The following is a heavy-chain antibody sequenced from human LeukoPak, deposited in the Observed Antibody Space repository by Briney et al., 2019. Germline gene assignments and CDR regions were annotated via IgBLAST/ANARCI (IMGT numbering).Heavy chain of an antibody. CDR3: ARGPGYCSSTSCPYFDY. D-gene: IGHD2-2*01. V-gene: IGHV4-34*01. J-gene: IGHJ4*02. CDR1: GGSFSGYY. CDR2: INHSGST. Sequence: PSETLSLTCAVYGGSFSGYYWSWVRQPPGKGLEWIGEINHSGSTNYNPSLKSRVTISVETSKNQFSLKLSSVTAADTAVYYCARGPGYCSSTSCPYFDYWGQGTLVTVSS.